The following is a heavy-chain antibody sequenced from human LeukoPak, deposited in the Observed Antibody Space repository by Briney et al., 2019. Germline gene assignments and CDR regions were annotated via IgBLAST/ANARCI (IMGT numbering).Heavy chain of an antibody. D-gene: IGHD6-19*01. CDR3: ARDLRSIRVIAVAGTVCY. J-gene: IGHJ4*02. Sequence: ASEKVSCKASGHTFTGYYMHWVRQAPGQGLEWMGRINPNSGGTNYAQKFQGRVTMTRDTSISTAYMELSRLRSDYTAVYYCARDLRSIRVIAVAGTVCYWVQGTLVTVSS. CDR1: GHTFTGYY. V-gene: IGHV1-2*06. CDR2: INPNSGGT.